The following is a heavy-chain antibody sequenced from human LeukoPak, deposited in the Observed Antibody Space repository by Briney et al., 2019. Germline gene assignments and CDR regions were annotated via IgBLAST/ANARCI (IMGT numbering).Heavy chain of an antibody. CDR2: INPTGGST. V-gene: IGHV1-46*01. CDR3: ASSYYYDSSGLY. D-gene: IGHD3-22*01. J-gene: IGHJ4*02. CDR1: GYTFPSYF. Sequence: ASVKVSCKASGYTFPSYFMHWVRQAPGQGLEWMGIINPTGGSTTYAQKFQGRVTMTRDTSTSTVYMELSSLRSDDTAVYYCASSYYYDSSGLYWGQGTLVTVSS.